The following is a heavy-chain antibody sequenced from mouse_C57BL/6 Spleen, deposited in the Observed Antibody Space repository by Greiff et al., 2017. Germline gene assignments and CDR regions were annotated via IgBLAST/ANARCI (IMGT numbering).Heavy chain of an antibody. CDR3: ARDITTVVPYAMDY. V-gene: IGHV1-64*01. D-gene: IGHD1-1*01. Sequence: QVQLQQPGAELVKPGASVTLSCKASGYTFTSYWMHWVKQRPGQGLEWLGMIHPNSGSTNYNEKFKSKATLTVDKSSSTAYMQLSSLTSEDSSVYYCARDITTVVPYAMDYWGQGASVTVSS. J-gene: IGHJ4*01. CDR1: GYTFTSYW. CDR2: IHPNSGST.